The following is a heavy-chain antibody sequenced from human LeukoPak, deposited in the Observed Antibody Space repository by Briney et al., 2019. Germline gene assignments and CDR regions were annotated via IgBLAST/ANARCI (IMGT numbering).Heavy chain of an antibody. J-gene: IGHJ4*02. V-gene: IGHV1-2*02. CDR1: VYTGTIYY. CDR2: INPNSGGT. CDR3: ARDPGIAVAGPLDY. Sequence: GASVTLSFTSSVYTGTIYYMHWVRQAPPQGLGWVGWINPNSGGTNYAQKFQGRVTMTRDTSISTAYMELSRLRSDDTAVYYCARDPGIAVAGPLDYWGQGTLVTVSS. D-gene: IGHD6-19*01.